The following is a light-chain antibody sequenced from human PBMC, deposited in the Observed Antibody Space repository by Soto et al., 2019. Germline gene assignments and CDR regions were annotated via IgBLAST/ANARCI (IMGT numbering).Light chain of an antibody. CDR1: QSVSSSY. J-gene: IGKJ3*01. CDR3: QQYGSSPFT. Sequence: EIVLTQSPGTLSLSPGERATLSCRASQSVSSSYLAWYQQKPGQAPRLLIYGTSSRATGIPDRFSGSGSGADFRLTISRLEPEDFAVYYCQQYGSSPFTFGPGTKVDIK. CDR2: GTS. V-gene: IGKV3-20*01.